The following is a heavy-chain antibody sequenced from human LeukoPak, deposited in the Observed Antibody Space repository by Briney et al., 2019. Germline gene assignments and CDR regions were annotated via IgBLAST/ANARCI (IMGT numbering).Heavy chain of an antibody. J-gene: IGHJ6*02. V-gene: IGHV4-59*02. D-gene: IGHD4-11*01. CDR2: IYYSGSA. Sequence: SETLSLTCTVSGDSVTTYYWSWIRQPPGKGLEWLGYIYYSGSATYNPSLKSRVTISVDTSKNQFSLKLSSLTAADTAVYYCARDGSNWSNDYYHGVDVWGQGTTVTVSS. CDR1: GDSVTTYY. CDR3: ARDGSNWSNDYYHGVDV.